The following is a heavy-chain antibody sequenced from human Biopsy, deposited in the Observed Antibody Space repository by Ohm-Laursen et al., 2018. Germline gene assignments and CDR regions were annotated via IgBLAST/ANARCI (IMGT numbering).Heavy chain of an antibody. J-gene: IGHJ4*02. D-gene: IGHD6-19*01. Sequence: SLRLSCAAPGFNFSAYGMNWVRQSPGKGLDWVSSIDSSAASTFYADSVKGRFTISRDNSKNSLFLQMNSLRAADTAIYYCASDVDSGPSAFDYWGQGTLVTVSS. CDR1: GFNFSAYG. CDR2: IDSSAAST. V-gene: IGHV3-23*01. CDR3: ASDVDSGPSAFDY.